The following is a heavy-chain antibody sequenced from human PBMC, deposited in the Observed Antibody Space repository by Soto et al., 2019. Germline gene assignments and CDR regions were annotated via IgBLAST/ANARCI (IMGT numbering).Heavy chain of an antibody. D-gene: IGHD3-16*01. Sequence: QVQLVQSGADMKKPGASVKVSCKASGYTFTHYDINWVRQATGQGLEWMGWMNPNTGNNGFAQKFQDRVTMTRNNSISKAYMELSSLRSEDTALYFCARGGWGSPFAFWGPGTLVTVCS. J-gene: IGHJ4*02. CDR3: ARGGWGSPFAF. CDR2: MNPNTGNN. CDR1: GYTFTHYD. V-gene: IGHV1-8*01.